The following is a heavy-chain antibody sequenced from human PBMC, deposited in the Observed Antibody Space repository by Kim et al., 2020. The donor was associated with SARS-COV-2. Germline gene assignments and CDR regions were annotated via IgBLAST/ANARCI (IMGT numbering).Heavy chain of an antibody. J-gene: IGHJ5*02. CDR1: GFTFSNYS. CDR2: IRNSGSTI. Sequence: GGSLRLSCAASGFTFSNYSMNWVRQAPGKGLEWISYIRNSGSTIHYADSVKGRFTISRDNAKNSLYLQMNSLRDEDTAVYYCAREATVIVPNCFDPWGQGTLVTVSS. CDR3: AREATVIVPNCFDP. V-gene: IGHV3-48*02. D-gene: IGHD3-22*01.